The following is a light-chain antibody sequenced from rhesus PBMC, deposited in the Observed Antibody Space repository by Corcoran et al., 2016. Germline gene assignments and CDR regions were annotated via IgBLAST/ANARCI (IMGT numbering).Light chain of an antibody. CDR1: QGISSW. Sequence: DIQMTQSPSSLSASVEDTVTITCRASQGISSWLAWSQQKPGKAPKLIINKASSLQSGVPSRFSGSGSGTDFNLTISSLQSEDFASYYCQQYSSSPRTFGQGTKVEIK. CDR2: KAS. CDR3: QQYSSSPRT. J-gene: IGKJ1*01. V-gene: IGKV1-22*01.